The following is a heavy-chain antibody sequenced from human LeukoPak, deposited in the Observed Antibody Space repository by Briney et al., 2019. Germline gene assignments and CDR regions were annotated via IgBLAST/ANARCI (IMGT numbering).Heavy chain of an antibody. D-gene: IGHD3-3*01. CDR3: AKDRDHLEWLLLFDY. Sequence: GGSLRLSCAASGFTFSSYAMSWVRQTPGKGLEWVSAISGSGGSTYYADSVKGRFTISRDNSKNTLYLQMNSLRAEDTAVYYCAKDRDHLEWLLLFDYWGQGTLVTVSS. CDR2: ISGSGGST. J-gene: IGHJ4*02. V-gene: IGHV3-23*01. CDR1: GFTFSSYA.